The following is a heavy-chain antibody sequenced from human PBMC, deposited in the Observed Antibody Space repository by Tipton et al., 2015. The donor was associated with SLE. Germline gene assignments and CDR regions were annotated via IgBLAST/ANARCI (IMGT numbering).Heavy chain of an antibody. J-gene: IGHJ3*02. V-gene: IGHV4-39*07. CDR1: GGSISSSSYY. Sequence: LRLSCTVSGGSISSSSYYWGWIRQPPGKGLEWIGSIYYSGSTYYNPSLKSRVTISVDTSKNQFSLKLSSVTAADTAVYYCASAPQAARNAFDIWGQGTMVTVSS. D-gene: IGHD6-6*01. CDR2: IYYSGST. CDR3: ASAPQAARNAFDI.